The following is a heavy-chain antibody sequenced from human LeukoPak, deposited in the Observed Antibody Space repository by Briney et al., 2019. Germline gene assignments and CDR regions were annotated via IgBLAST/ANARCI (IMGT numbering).Heavy chain of an antibody. V-gene: IGHV4-39*01. D-gene: IGHD1-14*01. CDR2: AHHSGST. Sequence: PSETLSLTCSVSGDSVSSDNYYWVWIRQPPGKGLEWIGTAHHSGSTFYNPSLESRVTISVDTSKSQFSLKLSSVTAADTAVYTCARHVTYKAMDVWGQGTTVTVSS. CDR3: ARHVTYKAMDV. CDR1: GDSVSSDNYY. J-gene: IGHJ6*02.